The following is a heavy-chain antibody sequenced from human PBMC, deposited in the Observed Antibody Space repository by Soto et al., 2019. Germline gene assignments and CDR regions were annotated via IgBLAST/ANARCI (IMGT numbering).Heavy chain of an antibody. V-gene: IGHV1-46*01. J-gene: IGHJ4*02. Sequence: QVQLVQSGAEVKKPGASVKVSCKASGYTFTSYYMHWVRQAPGQGLEWMGMITPSGDSTSYAQMLQGRVTVTRDTSTSTVYMELSCLRSEDTAVYYCARDWELGYWGQGTLVTVSS. D-gene: IGHD1-26*01. CDR3: ARDWELGY. CDR1: GYTFTSYY. CDR2: ITPSGDST.